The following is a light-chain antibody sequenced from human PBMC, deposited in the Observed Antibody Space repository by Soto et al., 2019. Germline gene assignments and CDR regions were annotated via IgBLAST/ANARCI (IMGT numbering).Light chain of an antibody. CDR1: SSNIGTNY. V-gene: IGLV1-47*01. CDR3: AAWDDSLSGPL. Sequence: QSVLTQSPSASGTPGQRVIISCSGTSSNIGTNYVYWYQQLPATAPKVLIYSNDKRPSGVPNRFSGSKSGTSASLAISGLRSEDEADYYCAAWDDSLSGPLFGGGTKLTVL. J-gene: IGLJ2*01. CDR2: SND.